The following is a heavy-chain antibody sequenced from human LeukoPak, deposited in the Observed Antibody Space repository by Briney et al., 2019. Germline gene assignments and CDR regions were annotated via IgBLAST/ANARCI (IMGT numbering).Heavy chain of an antibody. CDR1: GGTFSSYA. Sequence: SVKVSCKASGGTFSSYAISWVRQAPGQGLEWMGRIIPILGIANYVQKFQGRVTITADKSTSTAYMELSSLRSEDTAVYYCARSSPAVANWFDPWGQGTLVTVSS. V-gene: IGHV1-69*04. CDR2: IIPILGIA. CDR3: ARSSPAVANWFDP. J-gene: IGHJ5*02. D-gene: IGHD6-19*01.